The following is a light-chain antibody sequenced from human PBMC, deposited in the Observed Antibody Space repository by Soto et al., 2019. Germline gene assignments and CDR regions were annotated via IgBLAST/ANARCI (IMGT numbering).Light chain of an antibody. CDR3: QQYGRTSWT. Sequence: EIVLTQSPGTLSLSPGEGDTLSCRASQSVSTNFFAWYQQKPGQAPRLLIYGASTRATGITDRFSGSGSGTDFTLTISRLEPEDCAVYYCQQYGRTSWTFGQGTKVEIK. J-gene: IGKJ1*01. CDR2: GAS. V-gene: IGKV3-20*01. CDR1: QSVSTNF.